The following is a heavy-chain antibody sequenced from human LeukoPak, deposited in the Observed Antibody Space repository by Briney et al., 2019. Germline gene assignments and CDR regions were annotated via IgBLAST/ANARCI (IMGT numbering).Heavy chain of an antibody. CDR1: GGSFSGYH. CDR3: ARDGAMVHFDY. J-gene: IGHJ4*02. V-gene: IGHV4-34*01. D-gene: IGHD5-18*01. CDR2: INHSGST. Sequence: SETLSLTCAVYGGSFSGYHWSWIRQPPGKGLEWIGEINHSGSTNYNPSLKSRVTISVDKSKNQFSLKLSSVTAADTAVYYCARDGAMVHFDYWGQGTLVTVSS.